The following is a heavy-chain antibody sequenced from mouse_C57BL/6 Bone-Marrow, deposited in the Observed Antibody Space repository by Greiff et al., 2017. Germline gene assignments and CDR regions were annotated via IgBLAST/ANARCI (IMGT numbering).Heavy chain of an antibody. CDR1: GFTFSSYA. V-gene: IGHV5-9-1*02. Sequence: EVKLMESGEGLVKPGGSLKLSCAASGFTFSSYAMSWVRQTPEKRLEWVAYISSGGDYIYYADTVKGRFTISRDNARNTLYLQMSSLKSEDTAMYYCTRGELVFDDWGQGTTLTVSS. CDR3: TRGELVFDD. CDR2: ISSGGDYI. D-gene: IGHD4-1*01. J-gene: IGHJ2*01.